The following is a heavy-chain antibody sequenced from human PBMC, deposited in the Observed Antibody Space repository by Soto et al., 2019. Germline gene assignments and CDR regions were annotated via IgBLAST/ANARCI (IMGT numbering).Heavy chain of an antibody. D-gene: IGHD3-22*01. Sequence: ASVTVCCKASGYTYTSYSMQWVRQAHGQRLEWMGIINPSGGSTSYAQKFQGRVTMTRDTSTSTVYVDLNSLRSEDTAVYYCARGKYYSDRIDFPPHYWGQGTLVTVSS. CDR1: GYTYTSYS. J-gene: IGHJ4*02. CDR3: ARGKYYSDRIDFPPHY. CDR2: INPSGGST. V-gene: IGHV1-46*01.